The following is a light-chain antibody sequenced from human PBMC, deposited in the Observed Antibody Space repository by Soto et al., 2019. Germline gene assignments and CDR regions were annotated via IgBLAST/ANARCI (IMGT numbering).Light chain of an antibody. Sequence: EIVLTQSPGTLSLSPGERATLSCRASQSVSSSYLAWYQQKPGQAPRLLIYGASSRATDIPDRFSGRGSGTDFPLTISRLEPEDFAVYYCQQYGSSPYSFGQGTKLEIK. CDR1: QSVSSSY. CDR2: GAS. J-gene: IGKJ2*03. V-gene: IGKV3-20*01. CDR3: QQYGSSPYS.